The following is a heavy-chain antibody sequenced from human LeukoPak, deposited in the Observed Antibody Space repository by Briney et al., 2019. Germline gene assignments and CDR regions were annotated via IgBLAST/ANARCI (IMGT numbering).Heavy chain of an antibody. Sequence: GASVKVSCKASGYTFTSHGISWVRQAPGQGLEWMGWISAYNGNTNYAQKLQGRVTMTTDTSTSTAYMELRSLRSDDTAVYYCARAEIFGVVMSAFDIWGQGTMVTVSS. CDR1: GYTFTSHG. D-gene: IGHD3-3*01. V-gene: IGHV1-18*01. CDR2: ISAYNGNT. CDR3: ARAEIFGVVMSAFDI. J-gene: IGHJ3*02.